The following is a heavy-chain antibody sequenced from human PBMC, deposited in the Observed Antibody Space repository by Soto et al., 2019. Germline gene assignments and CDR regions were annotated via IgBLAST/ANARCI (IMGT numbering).Heavy chain of an antibody. V-gene: IGHV3-72*01. CDR3: TTVTTVDYYFDY. D-gene: IGHD4-17*01. Sequence: PGGSLRLSCAASGLTFSDRYMDWVRQAPGKGLEWVGRIRKKTNSYTTEYAASVKGRFIISRDDSTNSLYLQTSSLKTEDTAVYYCTTVTTVDYYFDYWGQGTLVTVSS. CDR1: GLTFSDRY. CDR2: IRKKTNSYTT. J-gene: IGHJ4*02.